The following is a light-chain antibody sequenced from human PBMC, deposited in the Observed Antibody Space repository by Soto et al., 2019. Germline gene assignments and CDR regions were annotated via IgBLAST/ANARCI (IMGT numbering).Light chain of an antibody. V-gene: IGLV2-8*01. CDR3: SSYTGSDNLV. J-gene: IGLJ2*01. Sequence: ALTQPPSASGSPGQSVTISCTGTSSDVGAYNYVSWYQQHPGKAPKLMIYDVTTRPSGVPDRFSGSKSGNTASLTVSGLQAEDEADYFCSSYTGSDNLVFGGGTKVTVL. CDR1: SSDVGAYNY. CDR2: DVT.